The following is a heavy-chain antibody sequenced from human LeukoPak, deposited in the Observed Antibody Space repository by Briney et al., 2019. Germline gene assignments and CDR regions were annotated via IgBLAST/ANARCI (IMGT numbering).Heavy chain of an antibody. Sequence: ASVKVSCKASGGTFSSYAISWVRQAPGQGLEWMGGIIPIFGTANYAQKFQGRVTITADESTSTAYMELSSLTSEDTAVYYCARDARGAAAADDPLDIWGQGTTVTVSS. CDR2: IIPIFGTA. D-gene: IGHD6-13*01. J-gene: IGHJ3*02. V-gene: IGHV1-69*13. CDR1: GGTFSSYA. CDR3: ARDARGAAAADDPLDI.